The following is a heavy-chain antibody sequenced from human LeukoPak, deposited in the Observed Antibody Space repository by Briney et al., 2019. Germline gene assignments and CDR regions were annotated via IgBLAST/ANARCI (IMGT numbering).Heavy chain of an antibody. Sequence: ASVKVSCKASGYTFTGYYMHWARQAPGQGLEWMGWINPNSGGTNYAQKLQGRVTMTTDTSTSTAYMELRSLRSDDTAVYYCARDCMPHTHPQQRGAFDIWGQGTMVTVSS. J-gene: IGHJ3*02. CDR1: GYTFTGYY. D-gene: IGHD6-13*01. CDR2: INPNSGGT. CDR3: ARDCMPHTHPQQRGAFDI. V-gene: IGHV1-2*02.